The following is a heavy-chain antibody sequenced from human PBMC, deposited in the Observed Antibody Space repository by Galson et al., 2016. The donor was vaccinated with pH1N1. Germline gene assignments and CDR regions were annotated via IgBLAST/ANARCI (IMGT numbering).Heavy chain of an antibody. CDR1: GDSVSSSSDT. J-gene: IGHJ4*02. CDR2: IYHRSKWYY. V-gene: IGHV6-1*01. Sequence: CAISGDSVSSSSDTWNWIRQSPRRGLEWLGRIYHRSKWYYEYAPSLQGRLRISPDTSSNQMSLHLNSVTLDDAAVYYCAREVWLRRGYYIVHGGQGSLVTVSS. D-gene: IGHD3-3*01. CDR3: AREVWLRRGYYIVH.